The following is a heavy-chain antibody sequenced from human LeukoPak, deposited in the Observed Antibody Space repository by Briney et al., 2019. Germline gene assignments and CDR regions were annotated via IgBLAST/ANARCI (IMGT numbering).Heavy chain of an antibody. V-gene: IGHV4-38-2*01. CDR3: ARHGAVVATFFDY. D-gene: IGHD2-15*01. J-gene: IGHJ4*02. CDR2: IYYSGST. CDR1: GYSISSGLY. Sequence: SETLSLTCAVSGYSISSGLYWAWIRQPPGKGLEWIGSIYYSGSTYSNPSLKSRVTISVDTSKNQFSLKLSSVTAADTAVYYCARHGAVVATFFDYWGQGTLVTVSS.